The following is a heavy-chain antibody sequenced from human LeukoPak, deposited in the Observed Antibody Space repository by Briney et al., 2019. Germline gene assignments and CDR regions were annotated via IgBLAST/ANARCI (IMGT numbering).Heavy chain of an antibody. CDR3: ARDQVGATPYYFAY. CDR1: GGSIISDSHY. V-gene: IGHV4-61*01. CDR2: IYHSGST. D-gene: IGHD1-26*01. Sequence: SETLSLTCSVSGGSIISDSHYWNWIRQPPGKELEWIGYIYHSGSTNYNPSLKSRVTISVDKSKNQFSLKLSSVTAADTAVYYCARDQVGATPYYFAYWGQGTLVTVSS. J-gene: IGHJ4*02.